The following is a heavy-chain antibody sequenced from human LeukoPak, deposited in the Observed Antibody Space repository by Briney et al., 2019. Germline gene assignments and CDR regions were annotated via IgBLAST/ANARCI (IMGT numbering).Heavy chain of an antibody. CDR3: ASGRQLGY. D-gene: IGHD6-13*01. V-gene: IGHV3-7*01. Sequence: QPGGSLSLSCAASGFTFSNYWMSWVRQAPGEGLEGVANIKEDGSEKYYVDSVKGRFTISRDNARNSLYLQMNSLRAEDTAVYYCASGRQLGYWGQGTLVTVSS. CDR1: GFTFSNYW. CDR2: IKEDGSEK. J-gene: IGHJ4*02.